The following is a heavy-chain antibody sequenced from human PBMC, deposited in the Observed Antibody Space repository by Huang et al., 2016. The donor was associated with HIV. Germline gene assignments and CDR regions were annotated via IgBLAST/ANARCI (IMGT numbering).Heavy chain of an antibody. Sequence: EVQLLESGGGLVQPGGSLRLSCAASGFTFNNYAMTWVRQDRGKGLGWVSTISVNGGSTYYADSVKGRFTISRDNSKNTLYLHMNSLRVEDTAVYYCAKGIKSSGSYYFDYWGQGTLVTVSS. V-gene: IGHV3-23*01. D-gene: IGHD3-10*01. CDR2: ISVNGGST. CDR1: GFTFNNYA. CDR3: AKGIKSSGSYYFDY. J-gene: IGHJ4*02.